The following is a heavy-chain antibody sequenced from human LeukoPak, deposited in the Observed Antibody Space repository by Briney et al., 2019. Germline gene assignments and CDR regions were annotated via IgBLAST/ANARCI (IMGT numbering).Heavy chain of an antibody. Sequence: GGSLRLSCAASGFTFSSSAMSWARQAPGKGLEWVSAISGSGGSTYYADSVKGRSTVSRDNSKNTLYLQMNSLRAEDTAVFYCAKECSGGSCYSNSQYYYYGMDVWGQGTTVTVSS. CDR1: GFTFSSSA. V-gene: IGHV3-23*01. J-gene: IGHJ6*02. CDR2: ISGSGGST. D-gene: IGHD2-15*01. CDR3: AKECSGGSCYSNSQYYYYGMDV.